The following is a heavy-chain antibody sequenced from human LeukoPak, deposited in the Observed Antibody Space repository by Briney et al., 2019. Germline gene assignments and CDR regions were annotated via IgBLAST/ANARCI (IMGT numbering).Heavy chain of an antibody. CDR1: GGSFSGCY. D-gene: IGHD3-22*01. CDR3: ARHDSSGPYNAFDI. CDR2: INHSGST. Sequence: SETLSLTCAVYGGSFSGCYWSWIRQPPGKGLEWIGEINHSGSTNCNPSLKSRVTISVDTSKNQFSLKLSSVTAADTAVYFCARHDSSGPYNAFDIWGQGTMVTVSS. J-gene: IGHJ3*02. V-gene: IGHV4-34*01.